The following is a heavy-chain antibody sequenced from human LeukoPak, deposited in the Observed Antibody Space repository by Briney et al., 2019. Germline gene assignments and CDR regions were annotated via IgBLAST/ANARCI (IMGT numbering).Heavy chain of an antibody. V-gene: IGHV1-2*02. J-gene: IGHJ5*02. D-gene: IGHD4-11*01. CDR3: ARERGTTVTTTMGFDP. CDR2: INPNSGGT. Sequence: ASVKVSCKASGYTFTGYYIHWVRQAPGQGLEWMGWINPNSGGTNYAQKFQGRVTMTRDTSISTAYMELSRLRSDDTAVYYCARERGTTVTTTMGFDPWGQGTLVTVSS. CDR1: GYTFTGYY.